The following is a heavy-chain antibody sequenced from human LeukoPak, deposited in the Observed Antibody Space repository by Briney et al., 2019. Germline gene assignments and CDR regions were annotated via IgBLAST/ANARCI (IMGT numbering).Heavy chain of an antibody. D-gene: IGHD4-17*01. V-gene: IGHV5-51*01. CDR2: IYPGDSDT. Sequence: ESPKISCKGSGYSFTNYWIGWVRQMPGKGLEWMGIIYPGDSDTKYSPSFQGQVTISVDKSISTAYLQWSSLKASDTAMYYCARSGYGDCNFDYWGQGTLVTVSA. CDR3: ARSGYGDCNFDY. J-gene: IGHJ4*02. CDR1: GYSFTNYW.